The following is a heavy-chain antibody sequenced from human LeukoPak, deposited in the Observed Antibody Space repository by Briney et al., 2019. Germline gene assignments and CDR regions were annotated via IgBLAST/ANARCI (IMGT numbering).Heavy chain of an antibody. Sequence: ASETLSLTCTVSGGSISSGGYYWSWIRQHPGKGLEWIGYIYYSGSTYYNPSLKSRVTISVDTSKNRFSLKLSSVTAADTAVYYCARTKRITMVRGVTDAFDIWGQGTMVTVSS. CDR1: GGSISSGGYY. J-gene: IGHJ3*02. CDR2: IYYSGST. V-gene: IGHV4-31*03. D-gene: IGHD3-10*01. CDR3: ARTKRITMVRGVTDAFDI.